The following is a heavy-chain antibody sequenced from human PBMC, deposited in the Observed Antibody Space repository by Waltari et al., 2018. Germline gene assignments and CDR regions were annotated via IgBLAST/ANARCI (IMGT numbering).Heavy chain of an antibody. V-gene: IGHV4-4*07. J-gene: IGHJ1*01. CDR1: GGSISRFY. CDR2: IYTSGGT. CDR3: ASNQAGDAEYFQH. D-gene: IGHD2-21*02. Sequence: QVQLQESGPGLVKPSETLSLTCTVSGGSISRFYWSWIRQPAGKGLEWIGRIYTSGGTNYNPSRKSGVTMSGDTTKNQFALKLSSVTAADTAVYYCASNQAGDAEYFQHWGQGTLVTVSS.